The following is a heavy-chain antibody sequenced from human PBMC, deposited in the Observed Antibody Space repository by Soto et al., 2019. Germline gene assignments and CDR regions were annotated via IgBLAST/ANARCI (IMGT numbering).Heavy chain of an antibody. J-gene: IGHJ6*02. CDR1: GGTFSSYA. D-gene: IGHD4-4*01. CDR3: ASATTVTPPYNYDGMYV. V-gene: IGHV1-69*12. Sequence: QVQLVQSGAEVKKPGSSVKVSCKASGGTFSSYAISWVRQDPGQGLEWMGGIIPIFGTANYAQKFQGRVTITAGESTGTAYMELSSPRSDELAVDYCASATTVTPPYNYDGMYVGSQVTKVTDSS. CDR2: IIPIFGTA.